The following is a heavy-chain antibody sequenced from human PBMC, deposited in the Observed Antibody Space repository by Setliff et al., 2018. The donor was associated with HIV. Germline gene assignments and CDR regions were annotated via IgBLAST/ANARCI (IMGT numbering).Heavy chain of an antibody. CDR3: ARDLRSSHGSPNYFDY. Sequence: ASVKVSCKSSGYTFTDYYIHWVQQAPGKGLEWMGRVDPEDGETIYAERFQGRVTITADTSTDTSYMELSSLRSDDTAVYYCARDLRSSHGSPNYFDYWGRGALVTVSS. V-gene: IGHV1-69-2*01. D-gene: IGHD2-15*01. J-gene: IGHJ4*02. CDR1: GYTFTDYY. CDR2: VDPEDGET.